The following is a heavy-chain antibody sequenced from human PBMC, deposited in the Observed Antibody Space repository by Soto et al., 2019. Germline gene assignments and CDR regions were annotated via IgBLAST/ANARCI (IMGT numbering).Heavy chain of an antibody. V-gene: IGHV3-33*01. J-gene: IGHJ4*02. D-gene: IGHD6-19*01. CDR1: GFTFSSYG. Sequence: QVQLVESGGGVVQPGRSLRLSCAASGFTFSSYGMHWVRQAPGKGLEWVAVIWYDGSNKYYADSEKGRFTISRDNSKNTLYLQMNSLRAEDTAVYYCARSGVAGWNYFDYWGQGTLVTVSS. CDR3: ARSGVAGWNYFDY. CDR2: IWYDGSNK.